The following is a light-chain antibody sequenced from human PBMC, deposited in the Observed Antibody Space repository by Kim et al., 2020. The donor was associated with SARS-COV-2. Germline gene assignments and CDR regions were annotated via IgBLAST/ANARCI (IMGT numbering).Light chain of an antibody. CDR1: KIEKKG. CDR3: QVWDSSSDNPGV. CDR2: YDD. J-gene: IGLJ3*02. Sequence: PGGTAGITCGGEKIEKKGVHWYQQKPGQAPVLVISYDDGRPSGIPARFSGSNSGNTATLTISRVEAGDEADYYCQVWDSSSDNPGVFGGGTRVTVL. V-gene: IGLV3-21*04.